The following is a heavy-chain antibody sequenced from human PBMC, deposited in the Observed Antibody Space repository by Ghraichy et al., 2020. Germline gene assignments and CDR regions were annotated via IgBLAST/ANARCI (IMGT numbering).Heavy chain of an antibody. CDR1: GGSFSGYY. J-gene: IGHJ5*02. D-gene: IGHD3-22*01. Sequence: SETLSLTCAVYGGSFSGYYWSWIRQPPGKGLEWIGEINHSGSTNYNPSLKSRVTISVDTSKNQFSLKLSSVTAADTAVYYCARRRSVGFYYDSSTRGYNWFDPWGQGTLVTVSS. CDR2: INHSGST. V-gene: IGHV4-34*01. CDR3: ARRRSVGFYYDSSTRGYNWFDP.